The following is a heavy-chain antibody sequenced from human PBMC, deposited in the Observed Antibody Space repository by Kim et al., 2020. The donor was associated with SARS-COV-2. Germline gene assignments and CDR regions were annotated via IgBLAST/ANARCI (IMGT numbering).Heavy chain of an antibody. J-gene: IGHJ4*02. V-gene: IGHV3-9*01. CDR1: GFTFGDYA. CDR2: ISWNSGSI. D-gene: IGHD4-17*01. CDR3: AKDIYGRKHDYGDYGY. Sequence: GGSLRLSCAASGFTFGDYAMHWVRQAPGKGLEWVSGISWNSGSIGYADSVKGRFTISRDNAKNSLYLQMNSLRAEDTALYYCAKDIYGRKHDYGDYGYWGQGTLVTVSS.